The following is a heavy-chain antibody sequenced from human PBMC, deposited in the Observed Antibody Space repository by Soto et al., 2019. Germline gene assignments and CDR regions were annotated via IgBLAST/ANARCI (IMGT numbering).Heavy chain of an antibody. CDR1: GFTFSSYG. V-gene: IGHV3-30*18. CDR3: AKVGGSYGTYFDY. CDR2: ISYDGSNK. Sequence: PGGSRRLSCSDSGFTFSSYGMHWVRQAPGKGLEWVAVISYDGSNKYYADSVKGRFTISRDNSKNTLYLQMNSLRAEDTAVYYCAKVGGSYGTYFDYWGQGTLVTVSS. J-gene: IGHJ4*02. D-gene: IGHD1-26*01.